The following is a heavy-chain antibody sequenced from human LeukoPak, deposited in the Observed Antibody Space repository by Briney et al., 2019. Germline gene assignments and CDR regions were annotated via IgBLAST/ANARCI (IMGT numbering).Heavy chain of an antibody. J-gene: IGHJ4*02. Sequence: GESLKISCKRSGSSFTSYWIDWVRQLPGKGLEWMGRIDPSDSYTYYSPSFQGHVTISADKSISTAYLQWSSLRASDTAIYYCARLLVRGVIIDYWGQGTLVTVSS. CDR1: GSSFTSYW. CDR3: ARLLVRGVIIDY. V-gene: IGHV5-10-1*01. CDR2: IDPSDSYT. D-gene: IGHD3-10*01.